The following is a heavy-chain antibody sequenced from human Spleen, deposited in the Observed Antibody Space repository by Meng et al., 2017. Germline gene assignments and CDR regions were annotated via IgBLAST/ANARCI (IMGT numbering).Heavy chain of an antibody. J-gene: IGHJ5*02. Sequence: QPQLQESGPGLVKPSETLSLTCAVYGESFSGYSWSWIRQPPGKGLEWIGEINHSGSAKYNPSLKSRVTISVDKSKNQFSLKLSSVTAADTAVYYCARRGGSGRYSPWGQGTLVTVSS. V-gene: IGHV4-34*01. CDR3: ARRGGSGRYSP. CDR2: INHSGSA. D-gene: IGHD3-10*01. CDR1: GESFSGYS.